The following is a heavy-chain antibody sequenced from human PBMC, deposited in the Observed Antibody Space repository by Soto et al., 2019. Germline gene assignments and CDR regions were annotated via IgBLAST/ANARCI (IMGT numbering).Heavy chain of an antibody. CDR2: MNPNSGNA. CDR1: GYTFTSYD. J-gene: IGHJ4*02. Sequence: QVQLVQSGAEVKKPGASVKVSCKASGYTFTSYDINWVRQATGQGLEWMGWMNPNSGNAGYAQKFQGRVTMTRKTSISTAYVELSSLRSEDTAVYYCARAHYYDSSGYYPIFDYWGQGTLVTVSS. D-gene: IGHD3-22*01. CDR3: ARAHYYDSSGYYPIFDY. V-gene: IGHV1-8*01.